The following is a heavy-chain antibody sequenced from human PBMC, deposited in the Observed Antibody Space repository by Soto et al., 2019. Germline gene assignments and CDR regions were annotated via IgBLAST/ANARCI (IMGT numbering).Heavy chain of an antibody. CDR1: GYTFTSYG. CDR3: ARHGNGDDY. Sequence: ASVKVSCKASGYTFTSYGVNWVRQAPGQGLEWMGWIRSYNNSTNYAQKLQGRVTMTTDTSTNTAYMELRSLRSDDSAVYYCARHGNGDDYWGQGTLVTVSS. V-gene: IGHV1-18*01. D-gene: IGHD2-8*01. CDR2: IRSYNNST. J-gene: IGHJ4*02.